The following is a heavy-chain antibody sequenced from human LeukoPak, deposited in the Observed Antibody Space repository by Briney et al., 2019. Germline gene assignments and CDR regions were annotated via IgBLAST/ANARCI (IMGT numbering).Heavy chain of an antibody. J-gene: IGHJ4*02. Sequence: SETLSLTCTVSGGSISSYYWRWIRQPAGKGLEWIGRIYTSGSTNYNPSLKSRVTMSVDTSKNQFSLKLSSVTAADTAVYYCARDLIPTYYYDSSGYSGYWGQGTLVTVSS. D-gene: IGHD3-22*01. CDR3: ARDLIPTYYYDSSGYSGY. CDR2: IYTSGST. CDR1: GGSISSYY. V-gene: IGHV4-4*07.